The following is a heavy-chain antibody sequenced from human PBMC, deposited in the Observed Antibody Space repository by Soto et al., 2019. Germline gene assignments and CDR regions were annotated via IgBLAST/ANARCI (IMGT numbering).Heavy chain of an antibody. CDR2: IWYDGSNK. CDR3: AREFCEGCWFDP. D-gene: IGHD6-19*01. V-gene: IGHV3-33*01. J-gene: IGHJ5*02. Sequence: QVQLVESGGGVVQPGRPLRLSCAASGFTFSSYGMHWVRQAPGKGLEWVAVIWYDGSNKYYADSVKGRFTISRDNSKNTLYLQMNSLRAEDTAVYYCAREFCEGCWFDPWGQGTLVTVSS. CDR1: GFTFSSYG.